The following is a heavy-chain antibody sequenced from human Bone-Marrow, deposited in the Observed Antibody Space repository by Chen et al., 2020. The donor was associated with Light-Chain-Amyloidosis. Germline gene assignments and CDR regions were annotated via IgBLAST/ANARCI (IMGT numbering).Heavy chain of an antibody. V-gene: IGHV1-3*01. CDR2: INAGNGNT. CDR3: ARDWAAAGPDY. J-gene: IGHJ4*02. Sequence: QVQLVQSGAEVKKPGASVKVSCKASGYTFTTYAMHWVRQAPGQSLEWMGWINAGNGNTKYSQKFQDRVTITRDTSASTAYIELSSLRSEDTAVYYCARDWAAAGPDYWGQGTLVTVSS. CDR1: GYTFTTYA. D-gene: IGHD6-13*01.